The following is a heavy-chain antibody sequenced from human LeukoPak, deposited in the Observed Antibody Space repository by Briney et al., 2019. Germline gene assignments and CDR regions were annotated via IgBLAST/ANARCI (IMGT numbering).Heavy chain of an antibody. J-gene: IGHJ3*02. CDR1: GGSISSSNW. Sequence: SGTLSLTCAVSGGSISSSNWWSWARQPPGKGLEWIGEIYHSGSTNYNPSLKSRVTISVDKSKNQFSLKLSSVTAADTAVYYCASALVVPAALDAFDIWGQGTMVTVSS. D-gene: IGHD2-2*01. CDR3: ASALVVPAALDAFDI. CDR2: IYHSGST. V-gene: IGHV4-4*02.